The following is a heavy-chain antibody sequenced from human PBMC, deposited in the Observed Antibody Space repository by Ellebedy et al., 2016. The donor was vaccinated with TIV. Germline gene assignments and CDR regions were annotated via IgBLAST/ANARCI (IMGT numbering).Heavy chain of an antibody. V-gene: IGHV3-20*04. CDR3: TREYWGVDY. Sequence: PGGSLRLSCTASGVSFGDCGMNWVRQAPGKGLEWVSHINWDASNIGYVDSVRGRFTVSRDNGKNTLYLQMDSLRAEDTAVYYCTREYWGVDYWGQGTLVTVSS. CDR1: GVSFGDCG. D-gene: IGHD7-27*01. J-gene: IGHJ4*02. CDR2: INWDASNI.